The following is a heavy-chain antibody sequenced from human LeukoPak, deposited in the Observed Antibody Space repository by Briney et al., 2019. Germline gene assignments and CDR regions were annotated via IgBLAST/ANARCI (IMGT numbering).Heavy chain of an antibody. D-gene: IGHD3-3*01. V-gene: IGHV3-73*01. CDR2: IRSKANSYAT. J-gene: IGHJ4*02. CDR1: GFTFSNAW. CDR3: TRSVQSFWSGYYPFDY. Sequence: GGSLRLSCAASGFTFSNAWMSWVRQASGKGLEWVGRIRSKANSYATAYAASVKGRFTISRDDSKNTAYLQMNSLKTEDTAVYYCTRSVQSFWSGYYPFDYWGQGTLVTVSS.